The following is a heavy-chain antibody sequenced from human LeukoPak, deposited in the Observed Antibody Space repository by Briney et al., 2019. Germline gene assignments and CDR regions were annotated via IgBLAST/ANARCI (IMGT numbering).Heavy chain of an antibody. Sequence: PGRSLRLSCTASGLTFSTSAISSGPQAPGKGQEWVASIGPTGSDRYHADSIKGRFTISRDNANNFLYLQMNSLRAEDTAVYYCATETNGRHYDYWGQGTLLTVSS. V-gene: IGHV3-21*06. CDR2: IGPTGSDR. D-gene: IGHD1-14*01. CDR1: GLTFSTSA. CDR3: ATETNGRHYDY. J-gene: IGHJ4*02.